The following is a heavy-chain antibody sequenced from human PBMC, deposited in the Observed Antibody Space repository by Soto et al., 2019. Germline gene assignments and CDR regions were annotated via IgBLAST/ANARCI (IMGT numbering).Heavy chain of an antibody. CDR3: AKDRGQQLWSYGYWGYFDY. V-gene: IGHV3-30*18. J-gene: IGHJ4*02. Sequence: GGSLRLSCAASGFTFSSYGMHWVRQAPGKGLEWVAVISYDGSNKYYADSVKGRFTISRDNSKNTLYLQMNSLRAEDTAVYYCAKDRGQQLWSYGYWGYFDYWGQGTLVTVSS. CDR1: GFTFSSYG. CDR2: ISYDGSNK. D-gene: IGHD5-18*01.